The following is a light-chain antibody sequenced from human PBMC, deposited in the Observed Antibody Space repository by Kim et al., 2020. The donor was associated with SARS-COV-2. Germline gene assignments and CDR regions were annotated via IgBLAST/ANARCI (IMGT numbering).Light chain of an antibody. V-gene: IGKV1D-16*01. CDR2: AAS. CDR3: QQYNSYPRT. Sequence: DIRMTQSPPSLPESVVDKVTITCRARQCIRCWLAWYQQKPGTAPKSLIYAASSLQSGVPSRFSGTGSGTEFTLTISSLQPEDFATYYCQQYNSYPRTFGQETKVDIK. J-gene: IGKJ1*01. CDR1: QCIRCW.